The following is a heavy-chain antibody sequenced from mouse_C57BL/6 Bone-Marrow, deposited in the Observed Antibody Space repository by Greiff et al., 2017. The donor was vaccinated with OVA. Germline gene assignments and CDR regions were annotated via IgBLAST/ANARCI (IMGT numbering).Heavy chain of an antibody. Sequence: VRLKQSGPELVKPGASVKIPCKASGYTFTDYNMDWVKQSHGKSLEWIGDINPNNGGTIYNQKFKGKATLTVDKSSSTAYMELRSLTSEDTAVYYCARAEGNYWYFDVWGTGTTVTVSS. CDR3: ARAEGNYWYFDV. CDR2: INPNNGGT. CDR1: GYTFTDYN. D-gene: IGHD2-1*01. J-gene: IGHJ1*03. V-gene: IGHV1-18*01.